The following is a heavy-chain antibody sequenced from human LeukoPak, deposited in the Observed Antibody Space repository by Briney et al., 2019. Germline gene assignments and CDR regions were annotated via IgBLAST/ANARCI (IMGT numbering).Heavy chain of an antibody. Sequence: GGSLRLSCAASGVSVSSSFMIWVRQAPGKGLEWVSLIYSGGETSCADSVKGRFSISRDNSKNTLYLQMNSLRVEDTAVYYCTRDPPAVAINTYAWGQGTLVTVSS. D-gene: IGHD6-13*01. CDR3: TRDPPAVAINTYA. CDR2: IYSGGET. V-gene: IGHV3-66*01. CDR1: GVSVSSSF. J-gene: IGHJ5*02.